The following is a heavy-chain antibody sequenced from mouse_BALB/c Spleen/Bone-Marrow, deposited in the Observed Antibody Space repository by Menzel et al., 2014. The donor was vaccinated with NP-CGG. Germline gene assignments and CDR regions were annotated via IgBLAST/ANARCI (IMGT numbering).Heavy chain of an antibody. V-gene: IGHV1S81*02. CDR1: GYTFTSYY. J-gene: IGHJ4*01. Sequence: QVQLQQPVAELVKSGASVKLSCKSSGYTFTSYYMYWVKQRPGQGLEWIGGINPSNGGTNFNEKFKSKATLTVDKSSSSAYMQLSSLTSEDSTVYYCTKYGYDPLYAMDYWGQGTSVTVSS. CDR2: INPSNGGT. CDR3: TKYGYDPLYAMDY. D-gene: IGHD2-3*01.